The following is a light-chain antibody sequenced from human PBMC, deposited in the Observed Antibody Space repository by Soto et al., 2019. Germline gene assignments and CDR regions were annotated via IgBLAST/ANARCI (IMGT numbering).Light chain of an antibody. CDR2: DVN. V-gene: IGLV2-11*01. J-gene: IGLJ1*01. Sequence: QSVLTQPRSVSGSPGQSVTISCTGTDTNIGFYNFVSWYQQHPDKAPHLVIYDVNKRPSGVPDRFSGSKSGKTASLTISGLPAEDEADYFCCSYAGTYTYVFGTGTKVTVL. CDR1: DTNIGFYNF. CDR3: CSYAGTYTYV.